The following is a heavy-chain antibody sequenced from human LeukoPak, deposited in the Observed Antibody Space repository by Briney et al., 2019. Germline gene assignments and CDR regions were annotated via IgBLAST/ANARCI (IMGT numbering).Heavy chain of an antibody. V-gene: IGHV3-30*18. CDR3: AKDLRYNWNYRYYYGMDV. CDR2: ISYDGSNK. D-gene: IGHD1-7*01. CDR1: GFTFSSYG. Sequence: AGGSLRLSCAASGFTFSSYGMHWVRQAPGKGLEWVAVISYDGSNKYYADSVKGRFTISRDNSKNTLYLQMNSLRAEDTAVYYCAKDLRYNWNYRYYYGMDVWGQGTTVTVSS. J-gene: IGHJ6*02.